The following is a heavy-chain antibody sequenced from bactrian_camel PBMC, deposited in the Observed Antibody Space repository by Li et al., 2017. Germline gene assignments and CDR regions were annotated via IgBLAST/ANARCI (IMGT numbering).Heavy chain of an antibody. CDR2: NGGTST. CDR1: GFTLSSVW. J-gene: IGHJ4*01. CDR3: ANVRLDHTLGRWDANNY. V-gene: IGHV3S40*01. Sequence: VQLVESGGSSVQAGGSLKLSCEASGFTLSSVWMSWVRQAPGKGLEWASSNGGTSTFYTDSVKGRFIISRDSARNTVYLQTNSLKKEDTAVYYCANVRLDHTLGRWDANNYWGQGTQVTVS. D-gene: IGHD5*01.